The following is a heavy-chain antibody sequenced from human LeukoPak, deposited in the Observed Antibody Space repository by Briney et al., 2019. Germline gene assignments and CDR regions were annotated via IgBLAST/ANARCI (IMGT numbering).Heavy chain of an antibody. V-gene: IGHV4-59*12. CDR1: GGSISSYY. CDR2: IYYSGST. Sequence: SETLSLTCTVSGGSISSYYWSWIRQPPGKGLEWIGSIYYSGSTYYNPSLKSRVTISVDTSKNQFSLKLSSVTAADTAVYYCARGKWELLRGNWFDPWGQGTLVTVSS. D-gene: IGHD1-26*01. J-gene: IGHJ5*02. CDR3: ARGKWELLRGNWFDP.